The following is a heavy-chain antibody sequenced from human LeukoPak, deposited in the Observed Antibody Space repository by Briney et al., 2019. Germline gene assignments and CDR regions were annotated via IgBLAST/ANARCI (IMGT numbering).Heavy chain of an antibody. CDR1: GGSISSYY. J-gene: IGHJ3*02. V-gene: IGHV4-59*08. CDR3: ARRGYCSGGSCYTDAFDI. CDR2: IYYSGST. D-gene: IGHD2-15*01. Sequence: SETLSLTCTVSGGSISSYYWSWIRQPPGKGLEWLGYIYYSGSTNYNPSLKSRVTVSVDTSRNQFSLKLSSVTAADTAVYYCARRGYCSGGSCYTDAFDIWGQGTVVTVSS.